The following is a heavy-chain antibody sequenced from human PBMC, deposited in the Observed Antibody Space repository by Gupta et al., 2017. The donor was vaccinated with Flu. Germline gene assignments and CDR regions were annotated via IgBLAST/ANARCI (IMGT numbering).Heavy chain of an antibody. Sequence: QVQLVQSGAAVRKTGSSVKVSCKASGGPFSFYAISWVRQAPGQGLEWMGGIIPVLGTANYVQKFQCRVAITADESTSTVYMELSSLRSEDTAVYYCARGGVTTHYYYMDVWGKGTTVTVSS. J-gene: IGHJ6*03. CDR2: IIPVLGTA. CDR3: ARGGVTTHYYYMDV. CDR1: GGPFSFYA. V-gene: IGHV1-69*01. D-gene: IGHD1-1*01.